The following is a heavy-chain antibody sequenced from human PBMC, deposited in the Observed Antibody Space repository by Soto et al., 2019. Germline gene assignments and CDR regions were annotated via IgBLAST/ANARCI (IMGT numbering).Heavy chain of an antibody. CDR2: ISSSSSYI. CDR3: ARDRWLRSNPWVLYYYYGMDV. J-gene: IGHJ6*02. CDR1: GFTFSSYS. D-gene: IGHD5-12*01. V-gene: IGHV3-21*01. Sequence: PGGSLRLSCAASGFTFSSYSMNWVRQAPGKGLEWVSSISSSSSYIYYADSVKGRFTISRDNAKNSLYLQMNSLRAEDTAVYYCARDRWLRSNPWVLYYYYGMDVWGQGTTVTVSS.